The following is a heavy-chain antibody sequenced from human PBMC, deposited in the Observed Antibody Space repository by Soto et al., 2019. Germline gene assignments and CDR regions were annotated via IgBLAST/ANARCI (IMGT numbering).Heavy chain of an antibody. CDR1: GGTFSSYA. J-gene: IGHJ6*02. V-gene: IGHV1-69*13. CDR2: IIPIFGTA. CDR3: ARKGRYNYDTRGLAYYYYGVDV. Sequence: SVKVSCKTSGGTFSSYAISWVRQAPGQGLEWMGGIIPIFGTANYAQKFQGRVTITVDDSTSTAYMELSSLRSEDTAVYYCARKGRYNYDTRGLAYYYYGVDVWGLGTTVTVSS. D-gene: IGHD3-22*01.